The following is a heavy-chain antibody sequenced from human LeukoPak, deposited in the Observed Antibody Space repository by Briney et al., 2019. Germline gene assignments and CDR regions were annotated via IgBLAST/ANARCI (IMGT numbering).Heavy chain of an antibody. J-gene: IGHJ6*02. CDR3: AKDAGIFGVATYGMDV. D-gene: IGHD3-3*01. Sequence: GGSLRLSCAASGFTFSSYGMHWVRQAPGKGLEWVAVISYDGSNKYYADSVKGRFTISRDNSKNTLYLQMNSLRAEDTAVYYCAKDAGIFGVATYGMDVWGQGTTVTVSS. CDR2: ISYDGSNK. V-gene: IGHV3-30*18. CDR1: GFTFSSYG.